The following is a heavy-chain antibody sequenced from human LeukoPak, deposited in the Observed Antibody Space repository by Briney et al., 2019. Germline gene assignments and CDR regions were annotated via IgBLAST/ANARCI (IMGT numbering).Heavy chain of an antibody. CDR2: ISSSGSTI. V-gene: IGHV3-48*03. D-gene: IGHD1-26*01. Sequence: GGSLRLSCAASGFTFSNYEINWVRQAPGKGLEWVSYISSSGSTIYYADSVKGRFTISRDNAKNSLFLQMNSLRAEDTAVYYCARVLVGYFDYWGQGTLVTVSS. J-gene: IGHJ4*02. CDR3: ARVLVGYFDY. CDR1: GFTFSNYE.